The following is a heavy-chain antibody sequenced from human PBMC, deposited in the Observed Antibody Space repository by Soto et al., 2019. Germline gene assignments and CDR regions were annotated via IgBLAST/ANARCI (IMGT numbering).Heavy chain of an antibody. J-gene: IGHJ4*02. D-gene: IGHD3-16*01. V-gene: IGHV3-11*01. Sequence: DLEESGGGLVKPGGSLRLSCTASGFIFSDYYMSWIRQAPGRGLEWVSDISNSGRITHHADSVEGRFTISRDNAKDSLYLQMNSLRPEDSAIYYCARDHGGGGLTLEYWGQGTLVTVSS. CDR1: GFIFSDYY. CDR2: ISNSGRIT. CDR3: ARDHGGGGLTLEY.